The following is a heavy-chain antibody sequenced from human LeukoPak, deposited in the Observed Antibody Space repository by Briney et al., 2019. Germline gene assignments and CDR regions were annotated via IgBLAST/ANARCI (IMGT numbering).Heavy chain of an antibody. D-gene: IGHD3-3*01. J-gene: IGHJ4*02. V-gene: IGHV3-30*02. CDR2: IRYDGSNK. CDR3: AKDGYDFWSGYSYFDY. Sequence: HPGGSLRLSCAASGFTFSSYGMHWVRQAPGKGLEWVAFIRYDGSNKYYADSVKGRFTISRDNSKNTLYLQMNSLRAEDTAVYYCAKDGYDFWSGYSYFDYWGQGTLVTVSS. CDR1: GFTFSSYG.